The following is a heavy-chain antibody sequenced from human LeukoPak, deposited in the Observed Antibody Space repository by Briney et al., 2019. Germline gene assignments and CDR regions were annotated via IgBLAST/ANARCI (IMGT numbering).Heavy chain of an antibody. V-gene: IGHV3-33*01. Sequence: GGSLRLSCAASGFTFSSYGMHWVRQAPGKGLERVAVIWYDRSNKYYADSVKGRFTISRDNSKNTLYLQMNSLRAEDTAVYYCARVRSSWSRTNYYYYGMDVWGQGTTVTVSS. CDR1: GFTFSSYG. D-gene: IGHD6-13*01. CDR2: IWYDRSNK. J-gene: IGHJ6*02. CDR3: ARVRSSWSRTNYYYYGMDV.